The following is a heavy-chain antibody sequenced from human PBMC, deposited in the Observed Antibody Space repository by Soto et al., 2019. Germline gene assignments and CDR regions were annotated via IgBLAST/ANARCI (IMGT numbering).Heavy chain of an antibody. D-gene: IGHD3-9*01. Sequence: QVQLVESGGGVVQPGRSLRLSCAASGFTFSTDAIHWVRQAPGKGLEWVAAISNDGNNKYYADSVKGRYTISRDNSKNSLYLQMNSLRIEDTAVYYCASGYGIVTGFGYWGQGTLVTVSS. J-gene: IGHJ4*02. CDR2: ISNDGNNK. CDR3: ASGYGIVTGFGY. CDR1: GFTFSTDA. V-gene: IGHV3-30-3*01.